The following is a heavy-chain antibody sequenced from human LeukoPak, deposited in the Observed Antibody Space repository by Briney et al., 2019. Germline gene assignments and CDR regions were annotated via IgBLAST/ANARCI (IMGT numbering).Heavy chain of an antibody. D-gene: IGHD4-23*01. V-gene: IGHV3-53*05. CDR1: GFSVGDNY. J-gene: IGHJ4*02. CDR2: IYRDGST. CDR3: TDAVAG. Sequence: GGSLRLSCAASGFSVGDNYVTWVRQPPGKGLEWVSVIYRDGSTYYADSVKGRFTISRDNSKNTLYLQMNSLRVEDTAVYYCTDAVAGWGQGTLVTVSS.